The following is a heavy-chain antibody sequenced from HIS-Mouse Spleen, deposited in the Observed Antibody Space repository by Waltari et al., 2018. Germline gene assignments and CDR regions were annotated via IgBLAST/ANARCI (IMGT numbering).Heavy chain of an antibody. CDR2: IYYSGST. J-gene: IGHJ2*01. CDR3: AREIPYSSSWYDWYFDL. D-gene: IGHD6-13*01. Sequence: QLQLQESGPGLVKPSETLSLTCTVSGGSISRSSYYRGWIRPPPGKGLEWIGSIYYSGSTYYNPSLKSRVTISVDTSKNQFSLKLSSVTAADTAVYYCAREIPYSSSWYDWYFDLWGRGTLVTVSS. V-gene: IGHV4-39*07. CDR1: GGSISRSSYY.